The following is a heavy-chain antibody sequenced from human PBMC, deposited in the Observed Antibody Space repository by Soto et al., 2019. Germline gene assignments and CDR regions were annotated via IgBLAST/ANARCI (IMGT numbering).Heavy chain of an antibody. CDR2: IDPSDSYT. Sequence: PGESLKISCKGSGYSFTSYWISWVRQMPGKGLEWMGRIDPSDSYTNYSPSFQGHVTISADKSISTAYLQWSSLKASDTAMYYCARECSGGSCYLESTYYYYGMDVWGQGTTVTVSS. V-gene: IGHV5-10-1*01. CDR1: GYSFTSYW. D-gene: IGHD2-15*01. J-gene: IGHJ6*02. CDR3: ARECSGGSCYLESTYYYYGMDV.